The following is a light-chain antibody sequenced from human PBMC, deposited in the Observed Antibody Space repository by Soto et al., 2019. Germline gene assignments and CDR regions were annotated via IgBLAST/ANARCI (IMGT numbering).Light chain of an antibody. CDR3: QQYNNWPPWT. CDR2: DAS. V-gene: IGKV3D-15*01. J-gene: IGKJ1*01. Sequence: EIVLTQSPGTLSLSPGERATLSCRASQTVDSNFLAWYRQKPGQVPRLLIYDASSRATGIPDRFSGSGSGTEFTLTISSLQSEDFAVYYCQQYNNWPPWTFGQGTKVDIK. CDR1: QTVDSN.